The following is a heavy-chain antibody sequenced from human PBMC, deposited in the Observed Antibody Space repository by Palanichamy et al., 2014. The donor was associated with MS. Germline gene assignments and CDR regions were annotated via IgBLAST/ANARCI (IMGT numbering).Heavy chain of an antibody. Sequence: EVQLVESWGEAVVKSWGVPETLLCSLWIHLQWLYHELGPPGSRKGLEWVSSISSSSTYIYYADSVKGRFTISRDDAKNSLYLQMNSLRAEDTAVYYCAREYDYIWGTDYWGQGTLVTVSS. CDR1: IHLQWLY. J-gene: IGHJ4*02. CDR3: AREYDYIWGTDY. V-gene: IGHV3-21*03. D-gene: IGHD3-16*01. CDR2: ISSSSTYI.